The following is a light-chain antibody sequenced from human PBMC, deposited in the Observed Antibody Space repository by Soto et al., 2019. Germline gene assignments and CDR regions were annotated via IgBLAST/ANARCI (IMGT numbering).Light chain of an antibody. Sequence: QSALTQPRSVSGSPGQSVTISCTGTSSDVGGYNCVSWYQQHPGKAPQLIIYDVTQRPSGVPDRFSGSKYGNTASLSISGLQAEDEADYYCCSHSASYTFVFGTGTKVTVL. V-gene: IGLV2-11*01. CDR2: DVT. CDR1: SSDVGGYNC. CDR3: CSHSASYTFV. J-gene: IGLJ1*01.